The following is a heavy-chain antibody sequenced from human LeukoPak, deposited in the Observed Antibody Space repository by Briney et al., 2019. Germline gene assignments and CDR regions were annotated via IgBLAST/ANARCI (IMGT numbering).Heavy chain of an antibody. CDR1: GYTFTSYD. CDR2: MNPNSGNT. Sequence: ASVKVSCKASGYTFTSYDINWVRQATGQGLEWMGWMNPNSGNTGYAQKFQGRVTMTRNTSISTAYMELSSLRSEDTAVYYCSRLGLEGPTIFGVVIRVNYYYMDVWGKGTTVTVS. V-gene: IGHV1-8*01. CDR3: SRLGLEGPTIFGVVIRVNYYYMDV. J-gene: IGHJ6*03. D-gene: IGHD3-3*01.